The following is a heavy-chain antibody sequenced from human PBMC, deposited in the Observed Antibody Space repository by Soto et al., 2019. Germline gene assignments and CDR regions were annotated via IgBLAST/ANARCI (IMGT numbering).Heavy chain of an antibody. CDR3: TRDLVGAVWVGVDWFDP. CDR1: GFTFGDYS. V-gene: IGHV3-49*03. Sequence: GGSLRLSCTGSGFTFGDYSMSWFRQAPGKGLEWVGFIRSKSFGGTTEYAASVKGRFTISRNDSKSIAYLQMNSLKTEDTAVYYCTRDLVGAVWVGVDWFDPWGQGTLVTVSS. D-gene: IGHD1-26*01. J-gene: IGHJ5*02. CDR2: IRSKSFGGTT.